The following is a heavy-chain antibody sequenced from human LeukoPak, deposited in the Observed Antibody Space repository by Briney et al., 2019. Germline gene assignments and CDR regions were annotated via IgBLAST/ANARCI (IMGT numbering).Heavy chain of an antibody. CDR3: AKDRTSPPMVRGVIIHLPAPSDY. CDR1: GFTFSSYG. D-gene: IGHD3-10*01. V-gene: IGHV3-30*02. CDR2: IRYDGSNK. Sequence: GGSLRLSCAASGFTFSSYGMHWVRQAPGKGLEWVAFIRYDGSNKYYADSVKGRFTISRDNSKNTLYLQMNSLRAEDTAVYYCAKDRTSPPMVRGVIIHLPAPSDYWGQGTLVAVSS. J-gene: IGHJ4*02.